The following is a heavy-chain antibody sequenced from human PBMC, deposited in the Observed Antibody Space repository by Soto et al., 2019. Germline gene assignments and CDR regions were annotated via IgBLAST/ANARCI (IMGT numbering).Heavy chain of an antibody. CDR3: AREFQVHSPAFVY. D-gene: IGHD2-15*01. V-gene: IGHV1-69*19. J-gene: IGHJ4*02. CDR1: GGTFNTYA. CDR2: ISPMYGAA. Sequence: QVQLVQSGAEMKKPGSSVKVSCQSSGGTFNTYAMNWVRQAPGQGPEWMGDISPMYGAANYAPKFQGRVTITADESTGTSYMQLSSLTSEDTALYFCAREFQVHSPAFVYSGQGTLVIVSS.